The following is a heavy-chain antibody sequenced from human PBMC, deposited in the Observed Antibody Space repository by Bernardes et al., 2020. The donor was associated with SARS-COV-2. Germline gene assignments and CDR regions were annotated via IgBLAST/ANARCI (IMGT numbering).Heavy chain of an antibody. D-gene: IGHD6-6*01. CDR2: ISYDGTTK. Sequence: GGSLRLSCAASGFTFSTYAMHWVRQAPGKGLEWVAIISYDGTTKYNADSVKGRFTITRDNSKNTLFLQMNSLTTEDTAVYYCAREWEEYTSSLFDLWGRGTLVTVSS. CDR3: AREWEEYTSSLFDL. J-gene: IGHJ2*01. CDR1: GFTFSTYA. V-gene: IGHV3-30-3*01.